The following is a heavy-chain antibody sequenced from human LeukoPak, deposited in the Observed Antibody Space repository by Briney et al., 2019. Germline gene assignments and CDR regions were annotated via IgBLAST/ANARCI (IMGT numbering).Heavy chain of an antibody. CDR2: INHSGST. D-gene: IGHD6-13*01. Sequence: SETLSLTCAVDGGSFSGYYWSWIRQPPGKGLEWIGEINHSGSTNYNPSLKSRVTIPVDTAKNQFSLKLSSVTAADTAVYYCARRRSAVWQQPEYWGQGTLVTVSS. CDR3: ARRRSAVWQQPEY. CDR1: GGSFSGYY. V-gene: IGHV4-34*01. J-gene: IGHJ4*02.